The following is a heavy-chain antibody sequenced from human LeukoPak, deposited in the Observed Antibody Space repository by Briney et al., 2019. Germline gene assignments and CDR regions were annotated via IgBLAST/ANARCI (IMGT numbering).Heavy chain of an antibody. CDR2: ISKDGRNN. V-gene: IGHV3-30-3*01. D-gene: IGHD2-2*01. J-gene: IGHJ3*02. Sequence: GTSLRLSCEASGFTFRSYAMHWVRQAPGKGLDWLAVISKDGRNNYYADSVEGRFTISRDNSRNTLYLQMNSLRVEDTAVYYCASLTDTSVGAFDIWGQGTVVTVSS. CDR1: GFTFRSYA. CDR3: ASLTDTSVGAFDI.